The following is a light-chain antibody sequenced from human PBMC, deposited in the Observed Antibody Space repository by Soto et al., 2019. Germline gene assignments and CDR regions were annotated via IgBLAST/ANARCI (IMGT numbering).Light chain of an antibody. V-gene: IGKV3-15*01. CDR1: ESVSSN. CDR2: GAS. Sequence: EIVMTQSPATLSVYPGERATLSCRASESVSSNLAWYQQKPGQAPRLLIYGASTRATGIPATFSGSGSGTEFTLTISSVQSEDFVVYYCQQYNNWPRTFGQGNKVEIK. J-gene: IGKJ1*01. CDR3: QQYNNWPRT.